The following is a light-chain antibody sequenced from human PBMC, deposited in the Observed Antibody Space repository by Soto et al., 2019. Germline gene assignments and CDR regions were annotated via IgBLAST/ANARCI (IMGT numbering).Light chain of an antibody. CDR3: AAWDDNLNGPL. CDR1: NSNIGRYS. Sequence: QSVLTQSPSASGTPGQRVTISCSGSNSNIGRYSVNWYQHFPGTAPKILIYSDDERPSGVPDRFSGSKSGTSASLAISGLQSEDEAEYYCAAWDDNLNGPLFGGGTQLTVL. V-gene: IGLV1-44*01. J-gene: IGLJ3*02. CDR2: SDD.